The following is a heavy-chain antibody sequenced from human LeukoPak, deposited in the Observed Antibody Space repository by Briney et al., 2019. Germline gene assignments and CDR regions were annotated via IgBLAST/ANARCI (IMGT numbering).Heavy chain of an antibody. CDR2: IYYSGST. D-gene: IGHD5-18*01. V-gene: IGHV4-59*01. CDR3: ARWYSYGCDAFDI. J-gene: IGHJ3*02. CDR1: GGSISSYY. Sequence: SETLSLTCTVSGGSISSYYWSWIRQPPGKGLEWIGYIYYSGSTNYNPSLKSRVTISVDTSKNQFSLKLSSVTAADTAVYYCARWYSYGCDAFDIWGQGTMVTVSS.